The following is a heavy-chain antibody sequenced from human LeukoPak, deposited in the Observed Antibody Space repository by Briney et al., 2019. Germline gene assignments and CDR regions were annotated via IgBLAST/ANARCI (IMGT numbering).Heavy chain of an antibody. J-gene: IGHJ5*02. V-gene: IGHV1-69*01. Sequence: ALVKVSCKASGGTFSSYAISWVRQAPGQGLEWMGGIIPIFGTANYAQKFQGRVTITADESTSTAYMELRSLRSDDTAVYYCARDKGRNRVIDPWGQGTLVTVSS. CDR3: ARDKGRNRVIDP. CDR1: GGTFSSYA. CDR2: IIPIFGTA.